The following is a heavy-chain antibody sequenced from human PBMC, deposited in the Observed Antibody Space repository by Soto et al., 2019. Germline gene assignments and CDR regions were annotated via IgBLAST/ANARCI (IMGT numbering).Heavy chain of an antibody. CDR3: ERENYYYGMDV. CDR1: GFTVSTDW. CDR2: IKSGGNT. V-gene: IGHV3-66*01. Sequence: EVQLVESGGGLVQPGGSLRLSCAASGFTVSTDWMYWVRQAPGKGLEWISVIKSGGNTHYADSVEGRFSISRDNSKNTVYLQMNSLRGEDTAVYYCERENYYYGMDVW. J-gene: IGHJ6*01.